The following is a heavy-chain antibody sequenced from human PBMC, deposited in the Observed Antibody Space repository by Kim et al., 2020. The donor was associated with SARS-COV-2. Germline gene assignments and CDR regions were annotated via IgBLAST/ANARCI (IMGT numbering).Heavy chain of an antibody. CDR3: ARADYYDSSARDS. Sequence: SETLSLTCTVSGGSISSYYWSWIRQPPGKGLEWIGYIYYSGSTNYNPSLKSRVTISVDTSKNQFSLKLSSVTAADTAVYYCARADYYDSSARDSWGQGTMVTVSS. CDR1: GGSISSYY. CDR2: IYYSGST. V-gene: IGHV4-59*13. D-gene: IGHD3-22*01. J-gene: IGHJ3*02.